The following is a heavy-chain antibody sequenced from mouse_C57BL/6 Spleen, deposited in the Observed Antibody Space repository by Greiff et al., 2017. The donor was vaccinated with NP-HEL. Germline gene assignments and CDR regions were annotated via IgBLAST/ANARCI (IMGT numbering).Heavy chain of an antibody. CDR2: IYPGSGNT. D-gene: IGHD2-4*01. J-gene: IGHJ2*01. V-gene: IGHV1-76*01. CDR1: GYTFTDYY. CDR3: ARFYYDFFFDY. Sequence: VQLQESGAELVRPGASVKLSCKASGYTFTDYYINWVKQRPGQGLEWIARIYPGSGNTYYNEKFKGKATLTAEKSSSTAYMQLSSLTSEDSAVYFCARFYYDFFFDYWGQGTTLTVSS.